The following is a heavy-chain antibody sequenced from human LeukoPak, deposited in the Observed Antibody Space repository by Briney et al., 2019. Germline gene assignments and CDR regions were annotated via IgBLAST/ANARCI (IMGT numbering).Heavy chain of an antibody. CDR1: GYTLSEFS. J-gene: IGHJ4*02. Sequence: SVKVSCKVSGYTLSEFSMHWVRQAPGKGLEWMGGFDPEDGETIYAQKFQGRVSMTEDTSTDTAYMELSSLRSEDTAVYYCVASSPQNWKAHDYWGQGTLVTVSS. D-gene: IGHD1-1*01. CDR2: FDPEDGET. CDR3: VASSPQNWKAHDY. V-gene: IGHV1-24*01.